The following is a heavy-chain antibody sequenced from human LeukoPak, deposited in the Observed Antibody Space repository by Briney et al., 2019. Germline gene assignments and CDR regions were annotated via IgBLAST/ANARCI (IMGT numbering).Heavy chain of an antibody. CDR3: AKDIFRWTFDH. CDR2: ISYDGSNK. V-gene: IGHV3-30-3*01. D-gene: IGHD2-21*01. J-gene: IGHJ4*02. Sequence: SGGSLRLSCAASGFTFSSYAMHWVRQAPGKGLEWVAVISYDGSNKYYADSVKGRFTISRDNSRNTLYLQMNSLRAEDTAVYYCAKDIFRWTFDHWGPGTLVTVSS. CDR1: GFTFSSYA.